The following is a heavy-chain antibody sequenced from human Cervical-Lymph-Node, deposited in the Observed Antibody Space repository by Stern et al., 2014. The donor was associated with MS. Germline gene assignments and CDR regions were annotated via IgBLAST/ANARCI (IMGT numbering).Heavy chain of an antibody. J-gene: IGHJ4*02. D-gene: IGHD6-13*01. CDR3: ASAYSSSHYYFDY. CDR2: IWYDGSNP. V-gene: IGHV3-33*01. CDR1: GFSFSRYA. Sequence: QVQLVQSGGGVVQPGRSLRLSCAASGFSFSRYAMHWVRQAPGKGLEWVALIWYDGSNPYYADSVKGRFTISRDNFKNTLYLQMNSLRAEDTAVYYCASAYSSSHYYFDYWGPGNPGHRLL.